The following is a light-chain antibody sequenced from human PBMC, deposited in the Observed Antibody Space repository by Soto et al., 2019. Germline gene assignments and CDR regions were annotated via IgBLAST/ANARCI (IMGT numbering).Light chain of an antibody. J-gene: IGKJ1*01. CDR3: QQYGSSPRT. Sequence: TVFTQSPGTLSLSPGERATLSCRASQNVSSNLLAWYQQKPGQAPKVLIYRASIRATGSPDRCTGSGSGTDFTLTISRLEPEDFAVYYCQQYGSSPRTFGQGTKVDIK. V-gene: IGKV3-20*01. CDR2: RAS. CDR1: QNVSSNL.